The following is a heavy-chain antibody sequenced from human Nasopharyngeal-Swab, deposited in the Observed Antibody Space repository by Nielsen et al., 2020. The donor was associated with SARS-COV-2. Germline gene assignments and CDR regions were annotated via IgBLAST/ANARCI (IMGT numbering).Heavy chain of an antibody. CDR2: ISYDGSNK. D-gene: IGHD2-2*03. J-gene: IGHJ5*02. CDR1: GFTFSSYA. Sequence: GESLKISCAASGFTFSSYAMHWVRQAPGKGLEWVAVISYDGSNKYYADSVKGRFTISRDNSKNTLYLQMNSLRAEDTAVYYCAKDPGYCSSTSCYSNWFDPWGQGTLVTVSS. CDR3: AKDPGYCSSTSCYSNWFDP. V-gene: IGHV3-30-3*01.